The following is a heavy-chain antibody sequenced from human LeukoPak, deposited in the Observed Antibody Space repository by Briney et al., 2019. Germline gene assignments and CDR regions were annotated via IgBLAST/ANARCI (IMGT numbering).Heavy chain of an antibody. CDR1: GYTFTSYD. CDR3: ARKGPANYYYYYMDV. V-gene: IGHV1-8*01. J-gene: IGHJ6*03. CDR2: MNPNSGNT. Sequence: GASVKVSCKASGYTFTSYDINWVRQAAGQGLEWMGWMNPNSGNTGYAQKFQGRVTMTRNTSISTAYTELSSLKSEDTAVYYCARKGPANYYYYYMDVWGKGTSVTVSS. D-gene: IGHD2-2*01.